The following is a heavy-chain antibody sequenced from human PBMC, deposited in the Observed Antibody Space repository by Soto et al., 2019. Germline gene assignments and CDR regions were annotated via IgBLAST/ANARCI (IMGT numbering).Heavy chain of an antibody. J-gene: IGHJ4*02. CDR2: IIGSGGST. D-gene: IGHD2-15*01. CDR1: GFTFSSYA. Sequence: EVQLLESGGGLVQPGGSLRLSCAASGFTFSSYAMSWVRQAPGKGLEWVSAIIGSGGSTYYADSAKGRFTISRDNSKNTLYLQMNSLRAEDTAVYYCAKAGCSGGSCYSDYWGQGTLVTVSS. CDR3: AKAGCSGGSCYSDY. V-gene: IGHV3-23*01.